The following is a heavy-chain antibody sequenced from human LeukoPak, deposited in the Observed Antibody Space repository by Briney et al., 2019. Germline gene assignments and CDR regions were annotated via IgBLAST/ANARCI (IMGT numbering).Heavy chain of an antibody. J-gene: IGHJ6*02. CDR1: GYTFTSYG. D-gene: IGHD5-12*01. CDR2: ISAYNGNT. CDR3: ARVPKRAVTTIKYYGMDV. V-gene: IGHV1-18*01. Sequence: GASVKVSCKASGYTFTSYGISWVRQAPGQGLEWMGWISAYNGNTNYAQKLQGRVTMTTDTSTSTAYMELRSLRSDDTAVYYCARVPKRAVTTIKYYGMDVWGQGTTVTVSS.